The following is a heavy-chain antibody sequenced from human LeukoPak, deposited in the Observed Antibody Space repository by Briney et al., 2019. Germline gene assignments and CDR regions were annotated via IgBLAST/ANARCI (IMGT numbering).Heavy chain of an antibody. CDR3: AKVRVSPGFNCFHP. J-gene: IGHJ5*02. Sequence: PGGSLRLSRAPSLVILSSYAMSGGRQAPRERLEWVSALNRRGHNTYYADLVKSRFTISRDNSKSTVYVQMSSRRAEDTAVYYCAKVRVSPGFNCFHPWRQGPLVSVPS. V-gene: IGHV3-23*01. D-gene: IGHD3-10*01. CDR1: LVILSSYA. CDR2: LNRRGHNT.